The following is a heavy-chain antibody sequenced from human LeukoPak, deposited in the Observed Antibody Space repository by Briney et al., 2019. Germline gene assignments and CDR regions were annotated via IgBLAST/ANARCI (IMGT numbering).Heavy chain of an antibody. J-gene: IGHJ4*02. CDR3: ATGEAAWHFDY. V-gene: IGHV3-23*01. CDR2: ISGSGGST. Sequence: GGSLRLSCAASGFTFSSYAMSWVRQAPGKGLEWVSAISGSGGSTYYADSVKGRFTISRDNSKNTLYLQINSLRAEDTTVYYCATGEAAWHFDYWGQGTLVTVSS. D-gene: IGHD3-10*01. CDR1: GFTFSSYA.